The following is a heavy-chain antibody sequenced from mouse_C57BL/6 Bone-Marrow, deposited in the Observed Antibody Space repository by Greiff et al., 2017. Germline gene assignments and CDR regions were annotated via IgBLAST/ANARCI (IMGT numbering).Heavy chain of an antibody. CDR1: GYAFSSSW. Sequence: QVQLKESGPELVKPGASVKISCKASGYAFSSSWMNWVKQRPGKGLEWIGRIYPGDGDTNYNGKFKGKATLPADKSSSTAYMQLSSLTSEDSAVYFCAREENYYGSSYVWYFDVWGTGTTVTVSS. V-gene: IGHV1-82*01. D-gene: IGHD1-1*01. J-gene: IGHJ1*03. CDR3: AREENYYGSSYVWYFDV. CDR2: IYPGDGDT.